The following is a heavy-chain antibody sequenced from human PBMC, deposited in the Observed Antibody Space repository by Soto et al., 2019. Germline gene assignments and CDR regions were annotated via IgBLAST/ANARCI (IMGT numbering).Heavy chain of an antibody. J-gene: IGHJ6*02. CDR2: INHSGST. CDR1: GVSFSGYY. CDR3: ARRGYGPGFPYYYGMDV. D-gene: IGHD3-10*01. Sequence: SGTLSLTCAVYGVSFSGYYWSWIRQPPGKGLEWIGEINHSGSTNYNPSLKSRVTISVDTPKNQFSLKLSSVTAADTAVYYCARRGYGPGFPYYYGMDVWGQGTTVTVSS. V-gene: IGHV4-34*01.